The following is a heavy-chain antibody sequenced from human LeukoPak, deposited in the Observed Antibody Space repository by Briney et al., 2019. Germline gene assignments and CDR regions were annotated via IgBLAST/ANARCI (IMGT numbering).Heavy chain of an antibody. CDR1: GYTFTSYA. Sequence: ASVKVSCKASGYTFTSYAMHWMRQAPGQRLEWMGWINAGNGNTKYSQKFQGRVTITRDTSASTAYMELSSLRSEDTAVYYCARDQVATTSGFFYYYSMDVWGQGTTVTVSS. CDR3: ARDQVATTSGFFYYYSMDV. CDR2: INAGNGNT. D-gene: IGHD1-1*01. J-gene: IGHJ6*02. V-gene: IGHV1-3*01.